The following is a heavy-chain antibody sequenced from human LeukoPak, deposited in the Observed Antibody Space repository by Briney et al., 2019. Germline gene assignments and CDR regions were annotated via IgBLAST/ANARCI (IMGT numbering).Heavy chain of an antibody. V-gene: IGHV1-69*06. CDR1: GGTFSSYA. D-gene: IGHD3-9*01. CDR3: ARANGYFDWLRYYYYYMDV. Sequence: SVKVSCKASGGTFSSYAISWVRQAPGQGLEWMGGIIPIFGTANYAQKFQGRVTITADKSTSTAYMELSSLRSEDTAVYYCARANGYFDWLRYYYYYMDVWGKGTTVTVSS. J-gene: IGHJ6*03. CDR2: IIPIFGTA.